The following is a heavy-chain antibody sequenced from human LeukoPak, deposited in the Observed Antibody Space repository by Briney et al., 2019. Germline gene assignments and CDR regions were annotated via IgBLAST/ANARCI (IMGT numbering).Heavy chain of an antibody. CDR2: INPNSGGT. D-gene: IGHD5-24*01. Sequence: ASVKVSCKASGYTFINYDINWVRQATGQGLEWMGWINPNSGGTNYAQKFQGWVTMTRDTSISTAYMELSRLRSDDTAVYYCARAGTVEMTPLDYWGQGTLVTVSS. J-gene: IGHJ4*02. CDR1: GYTFINYD. V-gene: IGHV1-2*04. CDR3: ARAGTVEMTPLDY.